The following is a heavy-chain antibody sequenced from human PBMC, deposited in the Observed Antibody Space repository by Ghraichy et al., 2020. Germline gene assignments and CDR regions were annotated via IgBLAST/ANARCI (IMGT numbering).Heavy chain of an antibody. V-gene: IGHV3-30*03. Sequence: GGSLRLSFAASGFTFSSYGIHWVRQAPGKGLEWVAVISYDGSNKYYADSVKGRFTISRDNSKNTLYLQMNSLRAEDTAVYYCATDRGRYGDQVTHYPTDYWGQGTLVTVSS. CDR3: ATDRGRYGDQVTHYPTDY. CDR2: ISYDGSNK. CDR1: GFTFSSYG. D-gene: IGHD4-17*01. J-gene: IGHJ4*02.